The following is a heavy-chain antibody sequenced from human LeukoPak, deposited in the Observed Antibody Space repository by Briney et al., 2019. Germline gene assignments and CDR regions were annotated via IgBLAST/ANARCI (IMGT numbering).Heavy chain of an antibody. Sequence: GASVKVSCKASGGTFSGYAISWVRQAPGQGLEWMGGIIAILGTANYAQKCQGRDTITPDESTSTAYMELSSLRSEDTAVYYCALNIERRWSTWFDYWGQGTLVTVSS. CDR2: IIAILGTA. D-gene: IGHD5/OR15-5a*01. J-gene: IGHJ4*02. V-gene: IGHV1-69*01. CDR3: ALNIERRWSTWFDY. CDR1: GGTFSGYA.